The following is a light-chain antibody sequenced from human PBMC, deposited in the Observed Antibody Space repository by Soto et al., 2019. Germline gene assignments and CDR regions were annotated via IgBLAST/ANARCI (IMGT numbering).Light chain of an antibody. Sequence: EIVLTQSPGTLSLSPGERATLSFRASPSVSSNYLAWYKQKPGQAPRLLIYDASARAPGIPDRVSGSGSATDFALTISRLEPEDFAVYYCQHYCSSPTFGQGTNLEIK. CDR3: QHYCSSPT. V-gene: IGKV3-20*01. J-gene: IGKJ2*01. CDR2: DAS. CDR1: PSVSSNY.